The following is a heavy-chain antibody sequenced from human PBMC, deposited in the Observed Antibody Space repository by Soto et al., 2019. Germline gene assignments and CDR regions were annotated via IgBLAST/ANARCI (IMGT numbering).Heavy chain of an antibody. CDR1: GYTFTNFF. V-gene: IGHV1-46*03. Sequence: QVQLVQSGAEVKGPGASVKISCKASGYTFTNFFIHWVRQAPGQGLEWMGIINPGGGSTDYAQKFKGRVTLSRDASTNTVHMELSSLRSEDTAVYYCAGDFGRLVAVAGPCYFDSWGQGNLVTVSS. CDR3: AGDFGRLVAVAGPCYFDS. D-gene: IGHD6-19*01. J-gene: IGHJ4*02. CDR2: INPGGGST.